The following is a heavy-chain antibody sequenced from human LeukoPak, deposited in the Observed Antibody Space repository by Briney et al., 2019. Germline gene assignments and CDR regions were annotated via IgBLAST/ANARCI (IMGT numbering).Heavy chain of an antibody. D-gene: IGHD5-18*01. CDR1: GFTFSSYS. V-gene: IGHV3-21*01. J-gene: IGHJ3*02. Sequence: GGSLRLSCAASGFTFSSYSMNWVRQAPGKGLEWASSISSSTSYIYYADSVKGRFTISRDNAKNSLYLQMNSLRAEDTAVYYCARNRSPGGGYSYGYDAFDIWGQGTMVTVSS. CDR3: ARNRSPGGGYSYGYDAFDI. CDR2: ISSSTSYI.